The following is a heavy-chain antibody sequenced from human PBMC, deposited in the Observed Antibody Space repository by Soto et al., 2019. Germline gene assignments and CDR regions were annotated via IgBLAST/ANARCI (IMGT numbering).Heavy chain of an antibody. J-gene: IGHJ4*02. CDR1: GYTFSDYY. Sequence: QVQLVESGGDLVKPGGSRRLSWAASGYTFSDYYMSWIRQAPGKGLEWISYIDTSGTKIYYADSVKGRFTITRDNAKNSLYLEMNSLRDEDTAVYYCASHYDMWSGYLSPVDYWGQGTLVTVSS. CDR3: ASHYDMWSGYLSPVDY. CDR2: IDTSGTKI. D-gene: IGHD3-3*01. V-gene: IGHV3-11*01.